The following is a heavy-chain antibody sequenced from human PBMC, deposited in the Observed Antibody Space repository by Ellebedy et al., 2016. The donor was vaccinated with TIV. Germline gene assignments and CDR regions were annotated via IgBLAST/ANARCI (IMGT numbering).Heavy chain of an antibody. Sequence: GGSLRLSXAASGFTFSSYGMHWVRQAPGKGLEWVAVISYDGSNKYYADSVKGRFTISRDNSKNTLYLQMNSLRAEDTAVYYCAKGQQPWFGYYYYGMDVWGQGTTVTVSS. V-gene: IGHV3-30*18. CDR3: AKGQQPWFGYYYYGMDV. CDR2: ISYDGSNK. D-gene: IGHD3-16*01. CDR1: GFTFSSYG. J-gene: IGHJ6*02.